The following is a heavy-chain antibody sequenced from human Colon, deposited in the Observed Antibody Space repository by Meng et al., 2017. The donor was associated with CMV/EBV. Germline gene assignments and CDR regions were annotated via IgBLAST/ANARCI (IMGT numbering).Heavy chain of an antibody. CDR1: GFSFITDKAV. V-gene: IGHV2-5*02. CDR3: VRRSYSGQDDY. CDR2: IYWDDDT. Sequence: QITLKESGPTLVKPTQTLTLTCTFAGFSFITDKAVLVWIRHPPGKALEWLGFIYWDDDTRYSPSLKTRLTITRDTSKNQVILTMTNMDPADTATYYCVRRSYSGQDDYWGQGALVTVSS. D-gene: IGHD5-12*01. J-gene: IGHJ4*02.